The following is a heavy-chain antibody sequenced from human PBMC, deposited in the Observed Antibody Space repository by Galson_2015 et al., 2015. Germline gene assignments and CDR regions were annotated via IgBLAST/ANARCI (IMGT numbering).Heavy chain of an antibody. Sequence: SLRLCCAASGFTFDDYAMHWVRHAPGKGVEWVSGISWNSGSIGYADSVKGRFTISRDNAKNSLYLQMNSLRAEDTALYYCAKDRGGVAAAGPDYWGQGTLVTVSS. D-gene: IGHD6-13*01. V-gene: IGHV3-9*01. CDR3: AKDRGGVAAAGPDY. CDR1: GFTFDDYA. J-gene: IGHJ4*02. CDR2: ISWNSGSI.